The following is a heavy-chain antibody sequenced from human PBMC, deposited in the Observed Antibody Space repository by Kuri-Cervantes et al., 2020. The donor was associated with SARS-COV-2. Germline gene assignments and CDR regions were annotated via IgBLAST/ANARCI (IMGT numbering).Heavy chain of an antibody. V-gene: IGHV4-31*03. CDR2: IYYSAST. Sequence: SETLSLTCTVSGDSITSGGYHWTCIRQLPGKGLEWIVYIYYSASTYYNPSLKSRVTIGVDASQNQLSLKLRSVTAADTAVYYCARRAATRFRLMDVWGHGTTVTVSS. D-gene: IGHD3-16*01. CDR1: GDSITSGGYH. J-gene: IGHJ6*02. CDR3: ARRAATRFRLMDV.